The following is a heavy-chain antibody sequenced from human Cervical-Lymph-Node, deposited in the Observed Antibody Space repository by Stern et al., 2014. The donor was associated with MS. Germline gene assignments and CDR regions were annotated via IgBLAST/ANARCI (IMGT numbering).Heavy chain of an antibody. CDR2: IYHSGTT. CDR3: ARVNSGYNWFDY. V-gene: IGHV4-4*02. D-gene: IGHD5-12*01. Sequence: QVQLQESGPGLVKPSGTLSLTCAVSGGSISNTNWWGWVRQTPGMGLEWIGEIYHSGTTNFSPSLKSRVTMSVDKSKNHFSRELKSVTAADTAIYYCARVNSGYNWFDYWGQGTLVTVSS. CDR1: GGSISNTNW. J-gene: IGHJ4*02.